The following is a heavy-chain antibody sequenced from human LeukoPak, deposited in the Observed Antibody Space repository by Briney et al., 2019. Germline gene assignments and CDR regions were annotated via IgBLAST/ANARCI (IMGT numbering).Heavy chain of an antibody. CDR3: ARDRTRTGYSSGWYHDY. D-gene: IGHD6-19*01. CDR2: INPNSGGT. Sequence: ASVKVSCKASGYTFIGYYMHWVRQAPGQGLEWMGWINPNSGGTNYAQKFQGRVTMTRDTSISTAYMELSRLRSDDTAVYYCARDRTRTGYSSGWYHDYWGQGTLFTVSS. CDR1: GYTFIGYY. V-gene: IGHV1-2*02. J-gene: IGHJ4*02.